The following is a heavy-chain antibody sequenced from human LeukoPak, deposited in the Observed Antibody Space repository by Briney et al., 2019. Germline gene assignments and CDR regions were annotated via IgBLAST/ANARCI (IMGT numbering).Heavy chain of an antibody. CDR1: GGSFSGYY. CDR2: INHSGST. J-gene: IGHJ4*02. CDR3: AREKRTILLRPSDSSGYSRPFDY. D-gene: IGHD3-22*01. V-gene: IGHV4-34*01. Sequence: PSETLSLTCAVYGGSFSGYYWSWIRQPPGKGLEWIGEINHSGSTNYNPSLKSRVTISVDTSKNQFSLKQSSVTAADTAVYYCAREKRTILLRPSDSSGYSRPFDYWGQGTLVTVSS.